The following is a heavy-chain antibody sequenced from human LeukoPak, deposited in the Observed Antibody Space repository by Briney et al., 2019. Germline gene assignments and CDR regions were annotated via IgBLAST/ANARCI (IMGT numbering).Heavy chain of an antibody. D-gene: IGHD6-13*01. CDR3: ARGGGIAAPNFDY. J-gene: IGHJ4*02. CDR1: GGSFSGYY. CDR2: INHSGST. V-gene: IGHV4-34*01. Sequence: SETLSLTCAVYGGSFSGYYWSWIRQPPGKGLEWIGEINHSGSTNYNPSLKSRVTISVDTSKNQFSLKLSPVTAADTAVYYCARGGGIAAPNFDYWGQGTLVTVSS.